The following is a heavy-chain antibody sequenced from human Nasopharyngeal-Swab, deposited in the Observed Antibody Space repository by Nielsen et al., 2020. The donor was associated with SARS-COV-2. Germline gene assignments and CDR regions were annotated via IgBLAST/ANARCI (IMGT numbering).Heavy chain of an antibody. V-gene: IGHV4-30-4*01. D-gene: IGHD3-3*01. Sequence: RQAPGKGLEWIGHIYYSGSTYYNPSLKSRVTISVDTSKNQFSLKLSSVTAADTAVYYCARDGYDFWSGYLRGTGRYYYYYYMDVWGKGTTVTVSS. J-gene: IGHJ6*03. CDR3: ARDGYDFWSGYLRGTGRYYYYYYMDV. CDR2: IYYSGST.